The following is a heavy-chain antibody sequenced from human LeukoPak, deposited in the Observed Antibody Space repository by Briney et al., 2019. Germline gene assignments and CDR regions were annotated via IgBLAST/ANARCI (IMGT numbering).Heavy chain of an antibody. CDR2: IKPDGSEK. J-gene: IGHJ4*02. D-gene: IGHD4-11*01. V-gene: IGHV3-7*03. CDR1: GFTFGSSW. Sequence: GGSLRLSCVVSGFTFGSSWMSWVRQAPGKGLKWVTNIKPDGSEKYYVDSVEGRFTISRDNSRNSLYLDINNLRTEDTAIYYCAKDRDSNWYPYFEYWGQGTLITVSS. CDR3: AKDRDSNWYPYFEY.